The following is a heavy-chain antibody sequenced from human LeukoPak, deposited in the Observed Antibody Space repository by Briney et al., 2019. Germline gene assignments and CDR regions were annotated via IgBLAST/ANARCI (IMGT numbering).Heavy chain of an antibody. J-gene: IGHJ4*02. Sequence: GASVKVSCKASGYTFTSYGISWVRQAPGQGLEWMGWISAYNGNTNYAQKLQGRVTMTTDTSTSTAYMELRSLRSDDTAVYYCARDSGIMMATTYFDYWGQGTLVTVSS. D-gene: IGHD5-24*01. CDR2: ISAYNGNT. CDR3: ARDSGIMMATTYFDY. V-gene: IGHV1-18*01. CDR1: GYTFTSYG.